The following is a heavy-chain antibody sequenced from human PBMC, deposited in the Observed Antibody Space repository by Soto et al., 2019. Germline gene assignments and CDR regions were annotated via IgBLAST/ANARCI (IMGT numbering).Heavy chain of an antibody. CDR3: AKRYGSGSYRDFNSYYGMDI. D-gene: IGHD3-10*01. J-gene: IGHJ6*02. Sequence: GGYLRLSCAASRFTFRNYGMSWVRQGPGKGLEWVSGISPTGEQRFYVDSVKGRFFISRDNSQNTLSLEMSNLRADDTAVYYCAKRYGSGSYRDFNSYYGMDIWGQGTSVTVSS. CDR2: ISPTGEQR. V-gene: IGHV3-23*01. CDR1: RFTFRNYG.